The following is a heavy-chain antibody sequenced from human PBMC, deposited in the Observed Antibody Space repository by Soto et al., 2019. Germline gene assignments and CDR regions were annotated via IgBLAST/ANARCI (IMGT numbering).Heavy chain of an antibody. J-gene: IGHJ6*02. V-gene: IGHV3-11*01. CDR1: GFTFSDYY. CDR2: ISSSGSTI. CDR3: ARDHLGRQRVVAADYYYGMDV. Sequence: GGSVRLSCAASGFTFSDYYMSWIRQAPGKGLEWVSYISSSGSTIYYADSVKGRFTISRDNAKNSLYLQMNSLRAEDTAVYYCARDHLGRQRVVAADYYYGMDVWGQGTTVTVSS. D-gene: IGHD2-15*01.